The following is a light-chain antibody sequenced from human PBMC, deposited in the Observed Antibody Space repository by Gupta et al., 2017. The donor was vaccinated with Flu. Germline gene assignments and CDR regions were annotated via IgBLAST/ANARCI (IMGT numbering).Light chain of an antibody. Sequence: QSVLTQPPSASGTPGQGVTHSCSGSRSNIGSNYLYWYQQLPGTAPKLLIYRNNQRPSGVPDRFSGSKAGTSVSLAISGLRSEDEADYYCAVWDDSLRGWVFGGGTRLTVL. CDR1: RSNIGSNY. CDR2: RNN. V-gene: IGLV1-47*01. J-gene: IGLJ3*02. CDR3: AVWDDSLRGWV.